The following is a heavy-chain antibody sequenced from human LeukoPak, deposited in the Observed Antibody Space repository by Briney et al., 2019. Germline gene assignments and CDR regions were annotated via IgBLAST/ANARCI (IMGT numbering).Heavy chain of an antibody. CDR2: IYSGGST. CDR1: GFTVSSNY. V-gene: IGHV3-53*01. Sequence: PGGSLRLSCAASGFTVSSNYMSWVRQAPGKGLEWVSVIYSGGSTYYADSVKGRFTISRDNSKNTLYLQMNSLRAEDTAVYYCARHNDFWSGHDYWGQGTLVTVSS. J-gene: IGHJ4*02. D-gene: IGHD3-3*01. CDR3: ARHNDFWSGHDY.